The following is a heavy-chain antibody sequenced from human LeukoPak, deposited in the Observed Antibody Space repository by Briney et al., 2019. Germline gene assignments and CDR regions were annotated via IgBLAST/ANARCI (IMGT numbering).Heavy chain of an antibody. CDR1: GFTFDDYT. CDR2: IRWVGGSK. Sequence: GGSVRLSCAASGFTFDDYTMHWVRHAPGKGLEWVSLIRWVGGSKFYADSVKARLTISRDNSKNSLYLQMNSLRTEDTALYYCAKAPSYCSGGSCYSKAYYYYYYMDVWGKGTTVTVSS. D-gene: IGHD2-15*01. CDR3: AKAPSYCSGGSCYSKAYYYYYYMDV. J-gene: IGHJ6*03. V-gene: IGHV3-43*01.